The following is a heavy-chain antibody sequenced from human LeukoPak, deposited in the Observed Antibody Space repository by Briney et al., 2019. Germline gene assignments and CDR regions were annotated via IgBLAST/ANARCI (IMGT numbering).Heavy chain of an antibody. CDR3: ARGRTTSIVGATMRSSL. J-gene: IGHJ4*02. Sequence: TSETLSLTCAVYGRSFSGYYCGSIRQPPGKGRGWMGEINHRGSTNYNPSLKSRVTISVDTSKNQFSLKLSSVTAADTAVYYCARGRTTSIVGATMRSSLWGQGTLVTVSS. CDR2: INHRGST. V-gene: IGHV4-34*01. D-gene: IGHD1-26*01. CDR1: GRSFSGYY.